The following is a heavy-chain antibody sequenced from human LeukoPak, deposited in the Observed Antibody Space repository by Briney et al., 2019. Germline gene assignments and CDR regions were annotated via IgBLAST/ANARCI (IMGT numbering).Heavy chain of an antibody. Sequence: PSETLSLTCTVSGGSISSYYWSWIRQPPGKGLEWIGYIYYSGSTNYNPSLGSRVTISVDTSKNQFSLKLSSVTAADTAVYCCARGAIYGDYPYYFDYWGQGTLVTVSS. J-gene: IGHJ4*02. D-gene: IGHD4-17*01. CDR1: GGSISSYY. V-gene: IGHV4-59*01. CDR2: IYYSGST. CDR3: ARGAIYGDYPYYFDY.